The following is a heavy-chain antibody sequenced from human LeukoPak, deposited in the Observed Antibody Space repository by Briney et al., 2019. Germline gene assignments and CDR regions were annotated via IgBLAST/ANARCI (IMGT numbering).Heavy chain of an antibody. CDR1: GGSFSGYY. CDR3: GRQLVRSRRFDY. CDR2: INHSGST. J-gene: IGHJ4*02. V-gene: IGHV4-34*01. Sequence: PSETLSLTCAVYGGSFSGYYWSWIRQPPGKGLEWIGEINHSGSTNNNPSLKSRVTISVDTSKNQFSLKLSSVTAADTAVYYCGRQLVRSRRFDYWGQRTLGTVSS. D-gene: IGHD1-1*01.